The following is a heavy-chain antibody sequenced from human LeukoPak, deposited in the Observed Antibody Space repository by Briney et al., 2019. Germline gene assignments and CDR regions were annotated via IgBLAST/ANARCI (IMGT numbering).Heavy chain of an antibody. CDR1: GYTFTRYG. V-gene: IGHV7-4-1*02. D-gene: IGHD2-2*03. CDR2: INTNTGNP. Sequence: GSVKVSCKASGYTFTRYGMNWVRQAPGQGLEWMGWINTNTGNPTYAQGFTGRFVFSLDTSDSTAYLKISSLKAEDTAVYYCAKAGYCSSTSCYAVGEDWGQGTLVTVSS. CDR3: AKAGYCSSTSCYAVGED. J-gene: IGHJ4*02.